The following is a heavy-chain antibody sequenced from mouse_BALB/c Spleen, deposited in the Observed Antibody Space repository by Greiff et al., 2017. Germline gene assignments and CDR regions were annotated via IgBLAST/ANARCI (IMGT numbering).Heavy chain of an antibody. CDR3: AITTVDYAMDY. J-gene: IGHJ4*01. CDR2: INPSNGRT. CDR1: GYTFTSYW. Sequence: VQLQQPGAELVKPGASVKLSCKASGYTFTSYWMHWVKQRPGQGLEWIGEINPSNGRTNYNEKFKSKATLTVDKSSSTAYMQLSSLTSEDSAVYYCAITTVDYAMDYWGQGTSVTVSS. D-gene: IGHD1-1*01. V-gene: IGHV1S81*02.